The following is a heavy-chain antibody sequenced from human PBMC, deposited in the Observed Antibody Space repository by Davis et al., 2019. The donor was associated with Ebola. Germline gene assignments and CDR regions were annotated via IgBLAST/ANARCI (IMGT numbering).Heavy chain of an antibody. Sequence: SGPTLVKPTQTLTLTCSFSGFSLTTSAVCVGWVRQPPGKALEWLALIYWDDDKRYSPSLKSRLTITKDTSKNQVVLTMTNMDPVDTATYYCAGPGRDAFDIWGQGTLVTVSS. J-gene: IGHJ3*02. CDR1: GFSLTTSAVC. V-gene: IGHV2-5*02. CDR2: IYWDDDK. CDR3: AGPGRDAFDI.